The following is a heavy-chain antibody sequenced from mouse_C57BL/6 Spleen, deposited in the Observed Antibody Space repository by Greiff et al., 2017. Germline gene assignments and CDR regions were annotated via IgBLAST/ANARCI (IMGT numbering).Heavy chain of an antibody. CDR3: ARSGRLCGFDY. D-gene: IGHD3-2*02. Sequence: QVQLQQPGAELVMPGASVKLSCKASGYTFTSYWMHWVKQRPGQGLEWIGEIDPSDSYPNYNQKFKGKSTLTVDKSSSTAYMQLSSLTSEDSAVYYCARSGRLCGFDYWGQGTTLTVSS. J-gene: IGHJ2*01. CDR1: GYTFTSYW. CDR2: IDPSDSYP. V-gene: IGHV1-69*01.